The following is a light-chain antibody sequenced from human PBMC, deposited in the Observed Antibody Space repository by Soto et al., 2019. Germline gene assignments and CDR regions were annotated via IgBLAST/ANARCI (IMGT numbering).Light chain of an antibody. CDR3: QWRGKWPLS. V-gene: IGKV3-11*01. Sequence: IVLTQSPADLSFPPCATATLSCRASQSVGSYLAWYQQKPGQAPRLLIYDASNRATGIPARFSGSGSGTDFTLTTSSLEPEDFAVYYCQWRGKWPLSFGGGTNV. J-gene: IGKJ4*01. CDR2: DAS. CDR1: QSVGSY.